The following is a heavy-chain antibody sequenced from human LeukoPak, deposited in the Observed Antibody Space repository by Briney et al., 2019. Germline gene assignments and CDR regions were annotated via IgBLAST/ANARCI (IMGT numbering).Heavy chain of an antibody. Sequence: SVKVSCKASGYTFTGNYMHWVRQAPGQGLEWMGWINPNSGNTAYVQKFQGRVTMTRTTSINTAYMELSGLRSADTAAYYCARGASRSFDYWGQGTLVTVSS. J-gene: IGHJ4*02. CDR2: INPNSGNT. CDR3: ARGASRSFDY. V-gene: IGHV1-8*02. CDR1: GYTFTGNY.